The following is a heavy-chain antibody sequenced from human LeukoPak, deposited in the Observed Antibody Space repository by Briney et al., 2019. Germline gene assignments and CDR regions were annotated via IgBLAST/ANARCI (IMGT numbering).Heavy chain of an antibody. D-gene: IGHD6-13*01. J-gene: IGHJ4*02. CDR3: AKDGAAAGTGDFDY. CDR2: ISGSGAST. V-gene: IGHV3-23*01. Sequence: PGGSLRLSCLTSGFTLSTNAMSWVRQAPGKGLEWISGISGSGASTYYADSVKGRFTISRDNSKNTLYLQMNSLRAEDTAVNYCAKDGAAAGTGDFDYWGQGTLVTVSS. CDR1: GFTLSTNA.